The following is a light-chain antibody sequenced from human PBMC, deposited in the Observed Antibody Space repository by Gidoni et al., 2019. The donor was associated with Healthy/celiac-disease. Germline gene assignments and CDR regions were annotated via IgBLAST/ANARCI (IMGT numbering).Light chain of an antibody. J-gene: IGKJ1*01. V-gene: IGKV3-20*01. CDR2: GAS. Sequence: IVLTQSPGTLSLSPGERATLSCRASQSVSSSYLAWYQQKPGQAPRLLIYGASSRATGIPDRFSGSGSGTDFTLTISRLEPEDFAVYYCQQYGTLGAFGQXTKVEIK. CDR1: QSVSSSY. CDR3: QQYGTLGA.